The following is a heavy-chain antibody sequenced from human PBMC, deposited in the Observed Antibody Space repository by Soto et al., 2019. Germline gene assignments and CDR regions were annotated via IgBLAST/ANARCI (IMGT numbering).Heavy chain of an antibody. Sequence: PEKVSCTSSGGTFSSYAISWVRQAPGQGLEWMGGIIPIFGTANYAQKFQGRVTITADKSTSTAYMELSSLRSEDTAVYYCARNQQPQYYVSCGQAPLQTFS. CDR3: ARNQQPQYYVS. CDR2: IIPIFGTA. J-gene: IGHJ5*02. CDR1: GGTFSSYA. V-gene: IGHV1-69*06. D-gene: IGHD3-3*01.